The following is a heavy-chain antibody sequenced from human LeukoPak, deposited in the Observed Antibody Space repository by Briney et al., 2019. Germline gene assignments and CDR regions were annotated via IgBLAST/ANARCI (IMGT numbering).Heavy chain of an antibody. J-gene: IGHJ4*02. CDR3: ARDAGAGFDY. CDR1: GFTFSSYE. Sequence: GGSLRLSCAASGFTFSSYEMNWVRQAPGKGLERVSYISSTSNDIYYADSVKGRFTISRDDAKNSLYLQMNSLSAEDTAVYYCARDAGAGFDYWGQGTLVTVSS. D-gene: IGHD6-13*01. V-gene: IGHV3-21*06. CDR2: ISSTSNDI.